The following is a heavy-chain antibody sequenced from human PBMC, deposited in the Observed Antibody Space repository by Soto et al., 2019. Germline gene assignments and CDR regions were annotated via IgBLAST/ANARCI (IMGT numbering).Heavy chain of an antibody. V-gene: IGHV3-33*08. J-gene: IGHJ4*02. Sequence: PGGSLRLSCAASGFTFSDHYMDWVRQAPGKGLEWVAVIWYDGSNKYYADSVKGRFTISRDNSKNTLYLQMNSLRAEDTAVYYCARDPEYSSGWYFDYWGQGTLVTV. D-gene: IGHD6-19*01. CDR3: ARDPEYSSGWYFDY. CDR1: GFTFSDHY. CDR2: IWYDGSNK.